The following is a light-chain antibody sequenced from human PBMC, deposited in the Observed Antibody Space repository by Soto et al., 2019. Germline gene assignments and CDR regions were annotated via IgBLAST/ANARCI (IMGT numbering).Light chain of an antibody. V-gene: IGLV2-8*01. CDR3: SSYAGSNNFV. Sequence: ALTQPPSASGSPGQSITISCTGTSSDVGAYNYVSWYQQYPGKVPKLMIYEVTKRPSGVPERFSGSKSGNTASLTVSGLQAEDEADYYCSSYAGSNNFVFGGGTKVTVL. J-gene: IGLJ3*02. CDR2: EVT. CDR1: SSDVGAYNY.